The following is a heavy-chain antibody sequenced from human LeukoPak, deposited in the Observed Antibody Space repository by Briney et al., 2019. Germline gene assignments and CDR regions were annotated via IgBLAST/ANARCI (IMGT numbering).Heavy chain of an antibody. Sequence: SETLSLTCTVSGGSISSYYWSWIRQPPGKGLEWIGYIYYSGSTNYNPSLKSRVTISVDTSKNQFSLKLNSVTAADTAVYYCARLNLEYLYSSGPNDYWGQGTLVTVSS. D-gene: IGHD3-10*01. V-gene: IGHV4-59*12. CDR2: IYYSGST. CDR3: ARLNLEYLYSSGPNDY. CDR1: GGSISSYY. J-gene: IGHJ4*02.